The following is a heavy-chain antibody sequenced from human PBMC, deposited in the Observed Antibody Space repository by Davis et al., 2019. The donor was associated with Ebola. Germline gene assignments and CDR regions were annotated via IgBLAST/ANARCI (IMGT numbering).Heavy chain of an antibody. CDR3: AKGSLYCSRSITAGMDV. CDR2: ISGSGGST. J-gene: IGHJ6*02. Sequence: LSLTCASSGFTFSSYAMIWVRQAPGKGLEWVSAISGSGGSTYYSDSVKGRFTISRDNSKNTLYLQMNSLRSEDTAVYYCAKGSLYCSRSITAGMDVWGQGTTVTVSS. V-gene: IGHV3-23*01. D-gene: IGHD1-26*01. CDR1: GFTFSSYA.